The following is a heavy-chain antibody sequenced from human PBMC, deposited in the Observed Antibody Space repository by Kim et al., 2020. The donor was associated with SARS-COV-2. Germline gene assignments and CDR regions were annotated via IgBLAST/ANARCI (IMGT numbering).Heavy chain of an antibody. V-gene: IGHV3-23*01. Sequence: GGSLRLSCAASGFTFSSYAMSWVRQAPGKGLEWVSAISGSGGSTYYADSVKGRFTISRDNSKNTLYLQMNSLRAEDTAVYYCAILNVLRFLEWPWTPDAFDIWGQGTMVTVSS. CDR2: ISGSGGST. D-gene: IGHD3-3*01. CDR1: GFTFSSYA. CDR3: AILNVLRFLEWPWTPDAFDI. J-gene: IGHJ3*02.